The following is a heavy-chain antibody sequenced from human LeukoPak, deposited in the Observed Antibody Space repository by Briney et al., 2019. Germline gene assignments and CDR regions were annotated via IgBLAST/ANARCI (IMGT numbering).Heavy chain of an antibody. CDR1: GFTFSSYW. CDR2: ISSSGNYI. D-gene: IGHD6-19*01. Sequence: GGSLRLSCAASGFTFSSYWMSWVRQAPGKGLEWVSSISSSGNYIDYADSVRGRFTISRDNAQNSLYLQMNSLRVEDTAVYYCARDLGSGWNYFDYWGQGTLVTVSS. J-gene: IGHJ4*02. CDR3: ARDLGSGWNYFDY. V-gene: IGHV3-21*01.